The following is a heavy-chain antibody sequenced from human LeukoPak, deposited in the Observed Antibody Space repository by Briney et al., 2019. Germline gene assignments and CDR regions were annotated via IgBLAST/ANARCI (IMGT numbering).Heavy chain of an antibody. D-gene: IGHD3-3*01. Sequence: ASVKVSCKASGYTFTSYGISWVRQAPGQGLEWMGWISAYNGNTNYAQKLQGRVTMTTDTSTSTAYMELRSLRSDDTAVYYCARTLNFEWLFDWYFDLWGRGTLVTVSS. CDR1: GYTFTSYG. J-gene: IGHJ2*01. CDR2: ISAYNGNT. V-gene: IGHV1-18*01. CDR3: ARTLNFEWLFDWYFDL.